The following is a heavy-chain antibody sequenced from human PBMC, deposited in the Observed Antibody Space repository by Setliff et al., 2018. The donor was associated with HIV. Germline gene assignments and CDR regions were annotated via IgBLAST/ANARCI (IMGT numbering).Heavy chain of an antibody. CDR2: INWNGGST. CDR1: GFTFDDYG. Sequence: GGSLRLSCAASGFTFDDYGMSWVRQAPGKGLEWVSGINWNGGSTGYADSVKGRFTISRDNAKNSLYLQMNSLRAEDTALYYCARGSGMDSSSWYGDAFDIWGQGTMVTVSS. J-gene: IGHJ3*02. CDR3: ARGSGMDSSSWYGDAFDI. D-gene: IGHD6-13*01. V-gene: IGHV3-20*04.